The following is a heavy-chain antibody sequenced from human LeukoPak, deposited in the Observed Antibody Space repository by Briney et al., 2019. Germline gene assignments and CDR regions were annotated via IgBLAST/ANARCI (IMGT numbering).Heavy chain of an antibody. Sequence: SETLSLTCTVSGGSISSSSYYWGWIRQPPGKGLEWIGSIYYSGSTYHNPSLKSRVTISVDTSKNQFSLKLSSVTAADTAVYYCCTTEDYYYYGMDVWGQGTTVTVSS. J-gene: IGHJ6*02. V-gene: IGHV4-39*01. CDR3: CTTEDYYYYGMDV. CDR1: GGSISSSSYY. CDR2: IYYSGST. D-gene: IGHD2-8*01.